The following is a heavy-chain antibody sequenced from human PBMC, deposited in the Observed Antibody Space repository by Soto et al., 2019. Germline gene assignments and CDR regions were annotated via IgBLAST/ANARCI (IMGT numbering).Heavy chain of an antibody. D-gene: IGHD2-15*01. V-gene: IGHV3-21*06. CDR1: GFTFRAYS. CDR2: ITSSNTYI. CDR3: VRDLLEGYGHARQPDY. Sequence: GGSLRLSCVASGFTFRAYSMSWVRQAPGQGLEWVASITSSNTYIYYTRSVEGRFTISRDDAKNSLQLQMNTLRAEDTAVYYCVRDLLEGYGHARQPDYWGQGTLVTVSS. J-gene: IGHJ4*02.